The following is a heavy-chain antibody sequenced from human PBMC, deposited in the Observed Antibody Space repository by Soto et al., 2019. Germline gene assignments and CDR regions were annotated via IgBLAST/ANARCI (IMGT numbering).Heavy chain of an antibody. CDR3: AAGGGLPRYY. V-gene: IGHV4-31*03. D-gene: IGHD5-12*01. Sequence: SETLSLTCTVSGGSIASGGYYWNWIRQHPGKGLEWIGYMYYSGSTYYNPSLKSRVTISVDRSKNQFSLKLSSVTAADTAVYYCAAGGGLPRYYWGQGTLVTV. CDR2: MYYSGST. CDR1: GGSIASGGYY. J-gene: IGHJ4*02.